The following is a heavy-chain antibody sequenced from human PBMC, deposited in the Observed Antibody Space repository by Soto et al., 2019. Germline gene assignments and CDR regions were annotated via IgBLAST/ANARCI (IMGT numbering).Heavy chain of an antibody. CDR3: ARAMVAYGDYNWFDP. Sequence: VQLVQSGAEVKKPGASVKVSCKASGYTFTSYGINWVRQTPGQGLEWMGWINSDSGNADYAEKFQGSVSITIDTSTSTAYMELRSLRSDDTAVYYCARAMVAYGDYNWFDPWGQGTLVTVSS. CDR1: GYTFTSYG. CDR2: INSDSGNA. D-gene: IGHD4-17*01. J-gene: IGHJ5*02. V-gene: IGHV1-18*01.